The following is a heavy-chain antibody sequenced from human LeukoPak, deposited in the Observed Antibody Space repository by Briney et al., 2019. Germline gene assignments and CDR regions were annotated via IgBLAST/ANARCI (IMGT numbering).Heavy chain of an antibody. J-gene: IGHJ4*02. CDR2: IYYSGST. Sequence: PSETLSLTCTVSGGSISSSSYYWGWIRQPPGKGLEWIGSIYYSGSTYYNPSLKSRVTISVDTSKNQFSLKLSSVTAADTAVYYCARMGAIGGASANPDYWGQGTLVTVSS. V-gene: IGHV4-39*07. CDR1: GGSISSSSYY. CDR3: ARMGAIGGASANPDY. D-gene: IGHD2-21*01.